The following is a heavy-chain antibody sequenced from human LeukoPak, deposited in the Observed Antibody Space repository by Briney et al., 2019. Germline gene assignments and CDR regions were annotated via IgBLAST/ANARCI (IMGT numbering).Heavy chain of an antibody. CDR3: ARQADPYSSSWYQFDY. Sequence: GESLKISCKGSGYSFTSYWIGWVRQMPGKGLEWMGIICPGDSDTRYSPSFQGQVTISADKSISTAYLQWSSLKASDTAMYYCARQADPYSSSWYQFDYWGQGTLVTVSS. CDR1: GYSFTSYW. CDR2: ICPGDSDT. J-gene: IGHJ4*02. D-gene: IGHD6-13*01. V-gene: IGHV5-51*01.